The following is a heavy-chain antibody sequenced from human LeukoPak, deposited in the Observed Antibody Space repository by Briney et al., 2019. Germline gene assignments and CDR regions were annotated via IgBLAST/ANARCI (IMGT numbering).Heavy chain of an antibody. CDR2: ISSSSSTI. D-gene: IGHD3-10*01. V-gene: IGHV3-48*04. CDR1: GFTFSSYS. CDR3: ARLRGIITGSWFDL. Sequence: PGGSLRLSCAASGFTFSSYSMNWVRQAPGKGLEWVSYISSSSSTIYYADSVKGRFTISRDNAKNSLYLQMNSLRAEDTAVYYCARLRGIITGSWFDLWGQGTLVAVSS. J-gene: IGHJ5*02.